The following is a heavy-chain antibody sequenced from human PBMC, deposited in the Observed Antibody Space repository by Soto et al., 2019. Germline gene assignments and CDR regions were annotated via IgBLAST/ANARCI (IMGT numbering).Heavy chain of an antibody. CDR2: IDHTGTT. Sequence: PSETLSLTCAVSGDSFSGYYWSWIRQSPGKGLEWIGDIDHTGTTHYNPSLKNRVTILVDRSKKHFSLTLTSVTTADTAEYFCTRGRPPRYWGQGTPVTVSS. J-gene: IGHJ4*02. V-gene: IGHV4-34*01. CDR3: TRGRPPRY. CDR1: GDSFSGYY.